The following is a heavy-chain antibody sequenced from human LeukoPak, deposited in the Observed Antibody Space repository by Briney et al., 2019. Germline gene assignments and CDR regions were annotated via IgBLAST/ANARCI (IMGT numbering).Heavy chain of an antibody. J-gene: IGHJ4*02. V-gene: IGHV3-21*01. CDR1: VFTFSRYN. Sequence: GGSLRLSCAASVFTFSRYNMNGVRRAPGKGLEWVSSISGSSSYIFYADSVKGRFTISRDNAKNSLYLQMNSLRAEDTAVYYCARGDGGSFDSWGQGKPVTVSS. CDR2: ISGSSSYI. D-gene: IGHD2-21*02. CDR3: ARGDGGSFDS.